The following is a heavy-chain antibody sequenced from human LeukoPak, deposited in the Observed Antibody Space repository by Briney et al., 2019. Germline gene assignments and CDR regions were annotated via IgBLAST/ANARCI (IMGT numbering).Heavy chain of an antibody. CDR1: GDSISSRSYY. D-gene: IGHD2-2*01. V-gene: IGHV4-39*07. J-gene: IGHJ5*02. CDR2: IYYSGST. Sequence: SETLSLTCTVSGDSISSRSYYWGWIRQPPGTGLEWIVSIYYSGSTYYNPSLKSRVTISVDTSKNQFSLRLSSVTAADTAVYYCARESDRYCSSTSCPNWYDPWGQGTLVTVSS. CDR3: ARESDRYCSSTSCPNWYDP.